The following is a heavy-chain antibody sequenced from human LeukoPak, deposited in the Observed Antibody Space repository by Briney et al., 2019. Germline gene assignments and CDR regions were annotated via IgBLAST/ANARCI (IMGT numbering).Heavy chain of an antibody. CDR3: ARDWGGYSGYDPLWYFDL. D-gene: IGHD5-12*01. Sequence: ASVKVSCKASGYTFTSYYMHWVRHAPGQGLEWMGIINPSGGSTSYAQKFQGRVTMTRDTSTSTVYMELSSLRSEDTAVYYCARDWGGYSGYDPLWYFDLWGRGTLVTVSA. CDR2: INPSGGST. J-gene: IGHJ2*01. V-gene: IGHV1-46*01. CDR1: GYTFTSYY.